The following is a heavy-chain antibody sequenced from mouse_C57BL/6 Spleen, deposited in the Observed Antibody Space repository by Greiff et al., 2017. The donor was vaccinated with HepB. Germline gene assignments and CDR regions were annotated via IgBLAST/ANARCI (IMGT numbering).Heavy chain of an antibody. J-gene: IGHJ3*01. V-gene: IGHV1-9*01. Sequence: VQLQQSGAELMKPGASVKLSCKATGYTFTGYWIEWVKQRPGHGLEWIGEILPGSGSTNYNEKFKGKATFTADTSSNTAYMQLSSLTTEDSAIYYCAREGYYYGSSYVALAYWGQGTLVTVSA. D-gene: IGHD1-1*01. CDR1: GYTFTGYW. CDR3: AREGYYYGSSYVALAY. CDR2: ILPGSGST.